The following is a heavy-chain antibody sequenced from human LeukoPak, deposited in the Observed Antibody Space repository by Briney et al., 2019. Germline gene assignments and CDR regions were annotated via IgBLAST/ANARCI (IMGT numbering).Heavy chain of an antibody. CDR2: ISYDGSNK. V-gene: IGHV3-30*04. CDR1: GFTFSSYA. D-gene: IGHD3-22*01. J-gene: IGHJ4*02. CDR3: ARDRWYYDSSGYYYFDY. Sequence: GGSLRLSCAASGFTFSSYAMHWVRQAPGKGLEWVAVISYDGSNKYYADSVKGRFTISRDNSKNTLYLQMNSLRAEDTAVYYCARDRWYYDSSGYYYFDYWSQGTLVTVSS.